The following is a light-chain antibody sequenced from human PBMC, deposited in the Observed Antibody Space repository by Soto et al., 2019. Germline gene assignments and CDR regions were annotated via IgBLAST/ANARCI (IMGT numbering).Light chain of an antibody. Sequence: DIQMTQSPSTLSGSVGDRVTITCRASQTISSWLAWYQQKPGKAPKLLIYKASTLKSGVPSRFSGSGSGTEFTLTISSLQPDDFAVYYCQHYNNWPPGFGQGTKVDIK. V-gene: IGKV1-5*03. CDR3: QHYNNWPPG. CDR2: KAS. J-gene: IGKJ1*01. CDR1: QTISSW.